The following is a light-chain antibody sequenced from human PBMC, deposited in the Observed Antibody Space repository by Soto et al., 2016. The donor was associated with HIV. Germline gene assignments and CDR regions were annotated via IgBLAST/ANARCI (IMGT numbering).Light chain of an antibody. J-gene: IGKJ2*01. V-gene: IGKV1-5*03. CDR3: QQYHSYYT. Sequence: IQMTQSPSTLSASVGDRVTITCRASQSIGDWLAWYQQKPGKAPTLLIYKTSRFSAGGSGTEFTLTISSLQPDDFASYYCQQYHSYYTFGQGTKLEIK. CDR1: QSIGDW.